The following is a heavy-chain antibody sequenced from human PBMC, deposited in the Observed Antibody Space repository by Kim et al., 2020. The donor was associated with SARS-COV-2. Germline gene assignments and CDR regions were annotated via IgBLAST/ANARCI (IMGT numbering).Heavy chain of an antibody. D-gene: IGHD6-25*01. CDR1: GFTFSSYA. V-gene: IGHV3-30*04. J-gene: IGHJ4*02. CDR2: ISSEGSRN. CDR3: AKEERPLSRLDY. Sequence: GGSLRRSCVASGFTFSSYAMHWVRQAPGRGLEWVATISSEGSRNFYVDSVKGRFTISRDNSKNTLYLHMNSLRAEDTALYYCAKEERPLSRLDYWGPGTL.